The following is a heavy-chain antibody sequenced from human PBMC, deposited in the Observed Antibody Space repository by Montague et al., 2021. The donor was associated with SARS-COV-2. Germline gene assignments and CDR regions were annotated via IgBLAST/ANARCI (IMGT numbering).Heavy chain of an antibody. V-gene: IGHV4-39*02. CDR3: VGGDEEAHFAMDV. CDR2: LYRSGSV. J-gene: IGHJ6*02. Sequence: SETLSLTCIVSGGFISDSYYCSWIRQPPGKGLEWLGSLYRSGSVYSNPSLKSRVSISVDKSKNHFSLRLAAATAAETAVYYCVGGDEEAHFAMDVWGQGTTVTVSS. D-gene: IGHD3-16*01. CDR1: GGFISDSYY.